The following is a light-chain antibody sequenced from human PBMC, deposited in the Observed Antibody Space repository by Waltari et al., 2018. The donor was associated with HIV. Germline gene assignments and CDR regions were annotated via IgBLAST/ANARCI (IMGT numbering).Light chain of an antibody. CDR2: VAS. J-gene: IGKJ1*01. CDR3: QQSYSNPRT. V-gene: IGKV1-39*01. Sequence: DIQMTQSPSSLSASVGDRVTITCRASQTISNYLNWYQQKPGNAPKVLIYVASSLQSGVPSRFCGSGSGTDFTLTISSLQPEDFATYYCQQSYSNPRTFGQGTRVEIK. CDR1: QTISNY.